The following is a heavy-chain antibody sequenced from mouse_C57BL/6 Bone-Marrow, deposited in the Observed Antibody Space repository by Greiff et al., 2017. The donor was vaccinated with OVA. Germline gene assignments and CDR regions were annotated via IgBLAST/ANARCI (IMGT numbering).Heavy chain of an antibody. CDR3: ASFLLLRTFDV. D-gene: IGHD1-1*01. Sequence: EVQLVEPGGGLVKPGGSLKLSCAASGFTFSSYAMSWVRQTPEKRLEWVATISDGGSYTYYPDNVKGRFTISRDNAKNNLYLQMRHLKSEDTAMYYCASFLLLRTFDVWGTGTTVTVSS. J-gene: IGHJ1*03. CDR1: GFTFSSYA. V-gene: IGHV5-4*01. CDR2: ISDGGSYT.